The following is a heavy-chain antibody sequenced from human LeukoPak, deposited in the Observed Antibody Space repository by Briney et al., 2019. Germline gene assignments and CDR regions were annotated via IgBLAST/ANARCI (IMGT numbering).Heavy chain of an antibody. CDR3: ARNVRAAAAIYYFDY. D-gene: IGHD2-2*02. CDR2: INPNSGGT. J-gene: IGHJ4*02. CDR1: GYTFTGYY. V-gene: IGHV1-2*05. Sequence: ASVKVSCKASGYTFTGYYMHLVRQAPGQGLEWMGRINPNSGGTNYAQKFQGRVTMTRDTSISTAYMELSRLRSDDTDVYYCARNVRAAAAIYYFDYWGQGTLVTVSS.